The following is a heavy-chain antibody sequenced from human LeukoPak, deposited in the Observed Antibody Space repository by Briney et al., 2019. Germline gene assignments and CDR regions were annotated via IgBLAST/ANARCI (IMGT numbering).Heavy chain of an antibody. CDR3: AGSYGSGSYSLNYYYGMDV. Sequence: SETLSLTCAVYGGSFSGYYWSWIRQPPGKGLEWIGEINHSGSTNYNPSLKSRVTISVDTSKNQFSLKLSSVTAADTAVYYCAGSYGSGSYSLNYYYGMDVWGQGTTVTVSS. J-gene: IGHJ6*02. D-gene: IGHD3-10*01. V-gene: IGHV4-34*01. CDR2: INHSGST. CDR1: GGSFSGYY.